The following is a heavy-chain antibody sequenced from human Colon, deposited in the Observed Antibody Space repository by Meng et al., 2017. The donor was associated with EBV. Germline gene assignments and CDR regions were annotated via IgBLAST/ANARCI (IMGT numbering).Heavy chain of an antibody. CDR3: AKVRDISSDSSSYYDY. CDR1: GYTFTGYY. V-gene: IGHV1-2*02. Sequence: AGVEKAGASLTVSFKAYGYTFTGYYLLWVRQAPGQGLEWMGWINPNSGGTNYAQKFQGRVTMTRETSISTAYMELSRLRSDETAIYYCAKVRDISSDSSSYYDYWGQGTLVTVSS. D-gene: IGHD3-22*01. CDR2: INPNSGGT. J-gene: IGHJ4*02.